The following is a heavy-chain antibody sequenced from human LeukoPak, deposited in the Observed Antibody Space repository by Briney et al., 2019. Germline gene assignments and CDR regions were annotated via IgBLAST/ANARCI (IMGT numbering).Heavy chain of an antibody. CDR2: IKVDGTST. J-gene: IGHJ4*02. Sequence: GGSLRLSCAASGFTFSNYWMHWVRQAPGKGLVWVSRIKVDGTSTTYADSVKGRFTISRDNAKETVYLQMNSLRAEDTAVYYCARGVPDDSYLSFWGQGTLVTVSS. D-gene: IGHD5-18*01. CDR1: GFTFSNYW. CDR3: ARGVPDDSYLSF. V-gene: IGHV3-74*01.